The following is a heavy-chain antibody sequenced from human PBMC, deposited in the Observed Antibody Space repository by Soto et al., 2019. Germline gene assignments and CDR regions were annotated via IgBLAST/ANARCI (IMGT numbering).Heavy chain of an antibody. V-gene: IGHV1-18*01. CDR3: ARKFQDCSGGSCYPRFDY. CDR1: GYTFTSYG. D-gene: IGHD2-15*01. CDR2: ISAYNGNT. J-gene: IGHJ4*02. Sequence: GASVKVSCKASGYTFTSYGISWVRQAPGQGLEWMGWISAYNGNTNYAQKLQGRVTMTTDTSTSTAYMELRSLRSDDTAVYYCARKFQDCSGGSCYPRFDYWGQGTLVTVSS.